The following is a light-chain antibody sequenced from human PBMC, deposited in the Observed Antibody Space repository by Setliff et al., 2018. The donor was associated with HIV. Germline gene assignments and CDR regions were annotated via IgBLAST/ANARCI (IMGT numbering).Light chain of an antibody. CDR2: EVN. CDR1: SSDVGAYNY. J-gene: IGLJ2*01. Sequence: LTQPPSASGSPGQSVSISCTGASSDVGAYNYVSWYQQHPGRAPKLMIYEVNKRPSGVPDRFSGSRSGNTASLTVSELQAEDEADYYCSSYAGSDNLVFGGGTKVTVL. CDR3: SSYAGSDNLV. V-gene: IGLV2-8*01.